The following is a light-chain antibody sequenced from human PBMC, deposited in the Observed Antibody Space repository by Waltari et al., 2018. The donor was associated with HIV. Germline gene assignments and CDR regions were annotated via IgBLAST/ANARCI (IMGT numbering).Light chain of an antibody. CDR1: SSDVGSYNV. Sequence: FALTQPASVSGPPGQSITKSCPGISSDVGSYNVVSWYQQHPGKAPKLMIYEVSKRPSGVSNRFSGSKSGNTASLTISGRQAEDEADYHCCSYAGSSTYVVFGGGTKLTVL. J-gene: IGLJ2*01. CDR2: EVS. CDR3: CSYAGSSTYVV. V-gene: IGLV2-23*02.